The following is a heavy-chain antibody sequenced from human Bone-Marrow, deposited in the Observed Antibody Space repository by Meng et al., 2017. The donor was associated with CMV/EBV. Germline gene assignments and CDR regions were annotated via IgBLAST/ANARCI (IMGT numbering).Heavy chain of an antibody. CDR3: AKEGYSNSYYSDY. CDR1: GFTFSSYG. J-gene: IGHJ4*02. D-gene: IGHD6-6*01. V-gene: IGHV3-30*02. Sequence: GESLKISCAASGFTFSSYGMHWVRQAPGKGLEWVAFIRYDGSNKYYADSVKGRFTISRDNSKNTLYLQMNSLRAEDTALYYCAKEGYSNSYYSDYWGQGTLVTGSS. CDR2: IRYDGSNK.